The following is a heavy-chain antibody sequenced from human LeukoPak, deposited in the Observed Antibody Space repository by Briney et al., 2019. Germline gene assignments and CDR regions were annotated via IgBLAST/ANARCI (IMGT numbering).Heavy chain of an antibody. CDR3: ARDLVTVTKGFDI. Sequence: SETLSLTCAVYGGSFSGYYWSWIRQPPGKGLEWIGEINHSGSTNYNPSLKSRVTISVDTSKNQFSLKLSSVTAADTAAYYCARDLVTVTKGFDIWGQGTMASVSS. V-gene: IGHV4-34*01. D-gene: IGHD4-17*01. CDR2: INHSGST. CDR1: GGSFSGYY. J-gene: IGHJ3*02.